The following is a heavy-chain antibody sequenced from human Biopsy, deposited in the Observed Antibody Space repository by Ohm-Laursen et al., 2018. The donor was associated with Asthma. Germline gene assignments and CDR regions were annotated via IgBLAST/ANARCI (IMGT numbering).Heavy chain of an antibody. V-gene: IGHV4-59*01. CDR3: VRAVRNEQWLAPFDY. CDR2: VYWTGST. J-gene: IGHJ4*02. D-gene: IGHD6-19*01. Sequence: GTPSLTCRVYGGSISSFYWSWIRQSPEKGLEWMGYVYWTGSTNYNPSLKSRITMSVDTSKNRMFLELTSVTAADTAIYYCVRAVRNEQWLAPFDYWGQGKPVTVSS. CDR1: GGSISSFY.